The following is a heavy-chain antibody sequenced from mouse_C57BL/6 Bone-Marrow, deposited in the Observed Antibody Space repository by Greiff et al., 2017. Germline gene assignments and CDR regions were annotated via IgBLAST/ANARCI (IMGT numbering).Heavy chain of an antibody. CDR2: IRNKANNHAT. D-gene: IGHD1-1*01. J-gene: IGHJ2*01. CDR3: TRRTTVVSHFDY. Sequence: EVQLQASGGGLVQPGGSMKLSCAASGFTFSDAWMDWVRQSPEKGLEWVAEIRNKANNHATYYAESVKGRFTISRDDSKSSVYLQMNSLRAEDTGIYYCTRRTTVVSHFDYWGQGTTLTVSS. V-gene: IGHV6-6*01. CDR1: GFTFSDAW.